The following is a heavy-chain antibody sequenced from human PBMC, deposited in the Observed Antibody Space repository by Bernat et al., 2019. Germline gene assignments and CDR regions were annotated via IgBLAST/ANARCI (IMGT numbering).Heavy chain of an antibody. V-gene: IGHV3-23*01. D-gene: IGHD4/OR15-4a*01. CDR1: GFTFSFFA. CDR3: AKDGLRVSAYWYFDL. CDR2: ISSTRDRK. J-gene: IGHJ2*01. Sequence: EVQLLESGGGLVQPGGSLRLSCSAAGFTFSFFAMGWVRQAPGKGLEWVSAISSTRDRKDYAESVKGRFTVSRDNSKNTLYLRMNSLRAEDTAIYYCAKDGLRVSAYWYFDLWGRGALVTVSS.